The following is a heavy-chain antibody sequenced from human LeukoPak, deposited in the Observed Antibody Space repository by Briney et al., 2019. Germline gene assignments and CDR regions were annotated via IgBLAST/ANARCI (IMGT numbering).Heavy chain of an antibody. V-gene: IGHV4-61*02. J-gene: IGHJ4*02. CDR2: ICTGGGT. Sequence: SETLSLTCTVSGGSISSGYYCWGWVRQPAGKGLEWIGRICTGGGTTYNSSLTSRITISVDTSKNQFSLQLSSVTAADTAIYYCARRVPGGYGDYFDYWGQGTLVTVSS. CDR3: ARRVPGGYGDYFDY. CDR1: GGSISSGYYC. D-gene: IGHD2-2*01.